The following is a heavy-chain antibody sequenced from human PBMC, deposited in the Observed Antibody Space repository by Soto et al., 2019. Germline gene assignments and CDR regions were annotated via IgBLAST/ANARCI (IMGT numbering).Heavy chain of an antibody. CDR3: ASNGESYYYYGMDV. J-gene: IGHJ6*02. CDR1: GGTFSSSA. D-gene: IGHD2-8*01. Sequence: QVQLVQSGAEVKKPGSSVKVSCKASGGTFSSSAISWVRQAPGQGLEWMGGIIPIFGTAEYAQKFQGRVTIXAXEXPSTDFMEVSSLRSEDTAVYYCASNGESYYYYGMDVWGQGTTVTVSS. V-gene: IGHV1-69*12. CDR2: IIPIFGTA.